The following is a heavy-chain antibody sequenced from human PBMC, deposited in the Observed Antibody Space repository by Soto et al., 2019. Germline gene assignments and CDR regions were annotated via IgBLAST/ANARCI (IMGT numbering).Heavy chain of an antibody. Sequence: GGSLRLSCAASGFTFSNAWMSWVRQAPGKGLEWVGRIKSKTDGGTTDYAAPVKGRFTIPRDDSKNTLYLQMNSLKTEDTAVYYCTTGSFCSGGSCYSLDAFDIWGQGTMVTVSS. CDR2: IKSKTDGGTT. CDR3: TTGSFCSGGSCYSLDAFDI. D-gene: IGHD2-15*01. CDR1: GFTFSNAW. V-gene: IGHV3-15*01. J-gene: IGHJ3*02.